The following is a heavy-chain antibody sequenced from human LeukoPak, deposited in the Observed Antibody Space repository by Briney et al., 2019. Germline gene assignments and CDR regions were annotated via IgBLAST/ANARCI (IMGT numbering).Heavy chain of an antibody. Sequence: SVKVSCKASGGTFSSYAISWVRQAPGQGLEWMGGIIPIFGTANYAQKFQGRVTITADKSTSTAYMELSSLRSEDTAVYYCARVYYGSGSHFWEYYFDYWGQGTLVTVSS. CDR1: GGTFSSYA. D-gene: IGHD3-10*01. J-gene: IGHJ4*02. CDR3: ARVYYGSGSHFWEYYFDY. V-gene: IGHV1-69*06. CDR2: IIPIFGTA.